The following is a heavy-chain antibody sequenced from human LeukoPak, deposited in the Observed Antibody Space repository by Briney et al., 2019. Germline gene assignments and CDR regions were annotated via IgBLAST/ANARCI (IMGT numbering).Heavy chain of an antibody. CDR3: ARLYYGGITYYYYYMDV. J-gene: IGHJ6*03. CDR1: GYSISSGYY. Sequence: SETLSLTCAVSGYSISSGYYWGWIRQPPGKGLEWIGSIYHSGSTYFNPSLKSRVTISVDTSKNQFSLKLSSVTAADTAVYYCARLYYGGITYYYYYMDVWGKGTTVTVSS. D-gene: IGHD4-23*01. CDR2: IYHSGST. V-gene: IGHV4-38-2*01.